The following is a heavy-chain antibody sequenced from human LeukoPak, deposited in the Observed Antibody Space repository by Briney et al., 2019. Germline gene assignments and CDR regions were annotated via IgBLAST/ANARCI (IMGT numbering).Heavy chain of an antibody. Sequence: GGSLRLSCTASGFTFGDYAMSWVRQAPGKGLEWVSAISAGGSTNYADSVKGRLTISRDNSKNMVYLQMNNLRAEDTAVYYCAKDPSKLTRGFFDHWGQGTLVTVSS. CDR3: AKDPSKLTRGFFDH. V-gene: IGHV3-23*01. J-gene: IGHJ4*02. D-gene: IGHD2-15*01. CDR1: GFTFGDYA. CDR2: ISAGGST.